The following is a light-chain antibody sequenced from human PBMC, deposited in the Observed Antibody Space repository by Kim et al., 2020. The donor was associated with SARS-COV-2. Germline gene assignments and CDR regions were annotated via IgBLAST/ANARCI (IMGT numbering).Light chain of an antibody. J-gene: IGKJ1*01. Sequence: SPGERATHSCRASQSVSSSYLAWYQQKPGQAPRLLIYGASSRATGIPDRFSGSGSGTDFTLTISRLEPGDFAVYYCQQYGSSPWTFGQGTKVDIK. CDR2: GAS. V-gene: IGKV3-20*01. CDR3: QQYGSSPWT. CDR1: QSVSSSY.